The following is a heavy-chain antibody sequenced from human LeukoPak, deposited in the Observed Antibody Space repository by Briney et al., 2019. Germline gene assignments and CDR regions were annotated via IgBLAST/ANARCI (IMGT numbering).Heavy chain of an antibody. J-gene: IGHJ4*02. CDR2: FDPEDGET. D-gene: IGHD1-7*01. V-gene: IGHV1-24*01. CDR3: ATWLELRRVVFDY. Sequence: RAAVKVSCRVSGYTLTELSMHWVRHAPGKGLEWMGGFDPEDGETIYAQKFQGRVTMTEDTSTDTAYMELSSLRSEDTAVYYCATWLELRRVVFDYWGQGTLVTVSS. CDR1: GYTLTELS.